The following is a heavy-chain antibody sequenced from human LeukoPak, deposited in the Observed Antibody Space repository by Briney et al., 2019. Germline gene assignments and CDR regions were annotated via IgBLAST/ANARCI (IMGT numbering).Heavy chain of an antibody. CDR1: GGSFSGYY. CDR2: INHSGST. V-gene: IGHV4-34*01. CDR3: ARVFDYSRGYYYYYYMDV. J-gene: IGHJ6*03. D-gene: IGHD4-11*01. Sequence: SETLSLTCAVYGGSFSGYYWSWIRQPPGKGLEWIGKINHSGSTNYKPSLKSRVTISVDTSKNQFSLKLSSVTAADTAVYYCARVFDYSRGYYYYYYMDVWDKGTTVTVSS.